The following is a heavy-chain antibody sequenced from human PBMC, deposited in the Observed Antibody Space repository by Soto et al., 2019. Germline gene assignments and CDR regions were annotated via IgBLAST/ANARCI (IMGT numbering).Heavy chain of an antibody. Sequence: PSQTLSLTCAISGDSVSSNSAAWNWIRQSPSRGLEWLGRTYYRSKWYNDYAVSVKSRITINPDTSKNQFSLQPNSVTPEDTAVYYCARDPRNGPHYYYYGMDVWGQGTTVTVSS. D-gene: IGHD1-1*01. CDR1: GDSVSSNSAA. V-gene: IGHV6-1*01. J-gene: IGHJ6*02. CDR3: ARDPRNGPHYYYYGMDV. CDR2: TYYRSKWYN.